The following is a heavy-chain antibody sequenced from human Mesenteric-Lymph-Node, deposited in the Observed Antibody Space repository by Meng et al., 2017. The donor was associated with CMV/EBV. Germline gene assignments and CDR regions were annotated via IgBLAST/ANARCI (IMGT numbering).Heavy chain of an antibody. CDR2: TRNKANSYTT. CDR1: GFIFSDHY. CDR3: ARNRNSLFPSFDY. Sequence: GGSLRLSCAASGFIFSDHYMDWVRQAPGKGLEWVARTRNKANSYTTEYAASVKGRFTISRDDLKNSLYLEMNSLKTEDTAVYFCARNRNSLFPSFDYWGQGTLVTVSS. D-gene: IGHD1-7*01. J-gene: IGHJ4*02. V-gene: IGHV3-72*01.